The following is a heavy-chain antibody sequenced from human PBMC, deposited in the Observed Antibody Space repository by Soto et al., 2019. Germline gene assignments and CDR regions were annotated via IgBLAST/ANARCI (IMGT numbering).Heavy chain of an antibody. V-gene: IGHV4-59*01. CDR3: ARIGGYHGPLDY. Sequence: QVQLQESGPGLVKPSETLSLTCSVSGVSISSYFWSWIRQPPGRGLEWIGYTYHRGSTNYSPSLKSRVAISLDTSENQFSLKVNSVTAADTAVYYCARIGGYHGPLDYWGQGTLVTVSS. CDR2: TYHRGST. D-gene: IGHD3-16*02. J-gene: IGHJ4*02. CDR1: GVSISSYF.